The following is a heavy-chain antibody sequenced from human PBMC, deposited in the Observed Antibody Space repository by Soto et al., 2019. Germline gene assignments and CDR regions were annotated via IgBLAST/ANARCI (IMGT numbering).Heavy chain of an antibody. D-gene: IGHD3-10*01. CDR3: AKGGHLGSGNYYSPYYFDY. J-gene: IGHJ4*02. CDR1: GFTFSSYG. CDR2: ISYDGSNK. Sequence: QVQLVESGGGVVQPGRSLRLSCAASGFTFSSYGMHWVRQAPGKGLEWVAVISYDGSNKYYADSVKGRFTISRDNSKNTLYLQMNSLSAEDTAVYYCAKGGHLGSGNYYSPYYFDYWGQGTLVTVSS. V-gene: IGHV3-30*18.